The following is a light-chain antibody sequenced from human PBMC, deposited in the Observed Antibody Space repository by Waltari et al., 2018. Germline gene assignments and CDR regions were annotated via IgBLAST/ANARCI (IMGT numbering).Light chain of an antibody. CDR2: EVS. Sequence: EIVMTQNPLSLSVTPGQPASISCRSRQSLLLSDGRTRLYWYLQRPGQSPQLLIYEVSSRFSGVPDRFSGRGSGTDFTLKISRVEAEDVGVYYCMQGVQFPHTFGQGTEVDIK. J-gene: IGKJ1*01. CDR3: MQGVQFPHT. V-gene: IGKV2-29*02. CDR1: QSLLLSDGRTR.